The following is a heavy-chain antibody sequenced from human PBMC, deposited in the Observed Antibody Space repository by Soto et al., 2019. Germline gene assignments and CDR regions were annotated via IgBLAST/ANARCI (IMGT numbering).Heavy chain of an antibody. CDR3: ARDYSSYGPFDY. Sequence: CAVSGGSISSGGYYWSWIRQPPGKGLEWIAYIYYSGSTNYNPSLKSRVTISADTSKNQFSLKLSSVTAADTAVYYCARDYSSYGPFDYWGQGTLVTVSS. CDR2: IYYSGST. V-gene: IGHV4-61*08. J-gene: IGHJ4*02. CDR1: GGSISSGGYY. D-gene: IGHD5-18*01.